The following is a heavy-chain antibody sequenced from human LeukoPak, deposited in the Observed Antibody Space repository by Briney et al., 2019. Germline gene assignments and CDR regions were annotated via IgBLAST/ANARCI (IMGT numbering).Heavy chain of an antibody. D-gene: IGHD3-22*01. CDR2: IIPMFGRT. CDR1: GGTLSTSA. CDR3: ARNPRYYSDTSGYYPFDY. V-gene: IGHV1-69*05. Sequence: ASVKVSCKTSGGTLSTSAINWVRQAPGQGLEWMGGIIPMFGRTNNAQKFQGRVTITTDGSTSTAYMELRSLRSEDTAVYYCARNPRYYSDTSGYYPFDYWGQGTTVTVSS. J-gene: IGHJ4*02.